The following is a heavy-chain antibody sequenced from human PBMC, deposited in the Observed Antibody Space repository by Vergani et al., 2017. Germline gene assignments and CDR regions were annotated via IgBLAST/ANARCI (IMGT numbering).Heavy chain of an antibody. J-gene: IGHJ4*02. CDR1: GFTFSSYG. D-gene: IGHD3-10*01. Sequence: QVQLVESGGGVVQPGRSLRLSCAASGFTFSSYGMHWVRQAPGKGLELVAVIWYDGSNKYYADSVKGRFTSSRDNSKNTLYLQMNSLRAEDTAVYYCARVSDGSGEWDYWGQGTLVTVSS. V-gene: IGHV3-33*01. CDR3: ARVSDGSGEWDY. CDR2: IWYDGSNK.